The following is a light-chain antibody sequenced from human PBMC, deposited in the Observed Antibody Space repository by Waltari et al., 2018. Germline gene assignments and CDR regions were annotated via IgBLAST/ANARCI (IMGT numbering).Light chain of an antibody. J-gene: IGKJ5*01. CDR2: GAA. V-gene: IGKV3D-7*01. CDR3: QQDYNLPPT. CDR1: QSVSSTY. Sequence: CRASQSVSSTYLTWYQNNPGQAPRLLIYGAATRATCIPAWFSGSGSETEFTLTISCLQPEDYAVYYCQQDYNLPPTFGKGSRLGI.